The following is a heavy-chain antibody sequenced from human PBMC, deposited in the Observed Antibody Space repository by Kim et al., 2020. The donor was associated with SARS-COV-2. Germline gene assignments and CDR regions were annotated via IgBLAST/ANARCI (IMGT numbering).Heavy chain of an antibody. D-gene: IGHD3-16*01. CDR3: ARARAATNGGDDWFDP. J-gene: IGHJ5*02. V-gene: IGHV4-34*01. Sequence: SLKSRVTISVDTSKNQFSLKLSSVTAADTAVYYCARARAATNGGDDWFDPWGQGTLVTVSS.